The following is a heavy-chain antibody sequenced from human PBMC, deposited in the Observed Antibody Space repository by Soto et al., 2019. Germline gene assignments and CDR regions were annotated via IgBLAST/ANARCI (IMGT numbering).Heavy chain of an antibody. Sequence: SETLSLTCTVSGGSLSSYYWSWIRQPPGKGLEWIGYIYYSGSTNYNPSLKSRVTISVDTSKNRFSLKLSSVTAADTAVYYCARGGKALNNWFDPWGQGTLVTVSS. CDR3: ARGGKALNNWFDP. V-gene: IGHV4-59*01. CDR1: GGSLSSYY. CDR2: IYYSGST. J-gene: IGHJ5*02. D-gene: IGHD2-15*01.